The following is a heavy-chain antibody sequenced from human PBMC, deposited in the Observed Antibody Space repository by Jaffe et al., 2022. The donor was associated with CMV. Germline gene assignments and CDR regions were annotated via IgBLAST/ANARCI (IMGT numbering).Heavy chain of an antibody. CDR3: ARGLTYYDFWSGYSSYYGMDV. J-gene: IGHJ6*02. D-gene: IGHD3-3*01. CDR1: GYTFTGYY. Sequence: QVQLVQSGAEVKKPGASVKVSCKASGYTFTGYYMHWVRQAPGQGLEWMGWINPNSGGTNYAQKFQGRVTMTRDTSISTAYMELSRLRSDDTAVYYCARGLTYYDFWSGYSSYYGMDVWGQGTTVTVSS. V-gene: IGHV1-2*02. CDR2: INPNSGGT.